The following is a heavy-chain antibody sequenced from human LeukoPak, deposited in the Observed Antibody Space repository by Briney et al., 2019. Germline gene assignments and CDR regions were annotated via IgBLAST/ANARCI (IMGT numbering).Heavy chain of an antibody. V-gene: IGHV1-18*01. CDR2: ISAYNGNT. Sequence: ASVKVSCKASGYTFTSYGISWLRQAPGQGLEWMGWISAYNGNTNYAQKLQGRVTMTTDTSTSTAYMELRSLRSDDTAVYYCASSDDSAYYYYMDVWGKGTTVTVSS. D-gene: IGHD4-11*01. CDR3: ASSDDSAYYYYMDV. J-gene: IGHJ6*03. CDR1: GYTFTSYG.